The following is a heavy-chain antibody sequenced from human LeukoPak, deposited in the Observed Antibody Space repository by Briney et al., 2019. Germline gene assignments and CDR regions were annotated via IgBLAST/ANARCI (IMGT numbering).Heavy chain of an antibody. D-gene: IGHD5-12*01. CDR3: ARFTYGGYSLDS. CDR2: IYVSGSA. Sequence: SETLSLTCTVSVDSLDRHYWSWIRQPAGRGLEWIGRIYVSGSATHNPSLTGRVAMSVDASKNQFSLKLRSVTAADTAVYYCARFTYGGYSLDSWGQGTLVVVSS. J-gene: IGHJ4*02. CDR1: VDSLDRHY. V-gene: IGHV4-4*07.